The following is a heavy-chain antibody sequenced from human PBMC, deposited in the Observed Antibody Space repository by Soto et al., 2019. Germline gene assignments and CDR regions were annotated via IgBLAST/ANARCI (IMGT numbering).Heavy chain of an antibody. CDR2: IWYDGSNK. J-gene: IGHJ6*02. V-gene: IGHV3-33*01. D-gene: IGHD5-18*01. Sequence: QVQLVESGGGVVQPGRSLRLSCAASGFTFSSYGMHWVRQAPGKGLEWVAVIWYDGSNKFYTDSVKGRFAISRDNSKNTLYLQMNSLRAEDTAVYYCARDSWIHWGQGTTVTVSS. CDR1: GFTFSSYG. CDR3: ARDSWIH.